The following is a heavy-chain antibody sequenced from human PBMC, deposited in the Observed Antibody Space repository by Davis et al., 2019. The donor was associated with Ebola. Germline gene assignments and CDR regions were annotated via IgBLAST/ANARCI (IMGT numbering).Heavy chain of an antibody. D-gene: IGHD3-22*01. V-gene: IGHV1-2*06. CDR3: ARDAITMIGNYYYYGVDV. Sequence: SVKVSCKASGYTFTGHYMHWVRQAPGQGLEWMGRINSNSGDTNYAQRVQGRVTMTRDTSISTVYMELSRLRSDDTAVYYCARDAITMIGNYYYYGVDVWGKGTTVTVPS. CDR1: GYTFTGHY. CDR2: INSNSGDT. J-gene: IGHJ6*04.